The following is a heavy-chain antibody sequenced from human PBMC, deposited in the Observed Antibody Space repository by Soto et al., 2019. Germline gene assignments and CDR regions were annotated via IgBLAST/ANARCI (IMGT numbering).Heavy chain of an antibody. D-gene: IGHD4-17*01. CDR3: ARDWATVTSVAFDI. CDR2: IKQDGSEK. CDR1: GFTFSSYW. Sequence: GGSLRLSCAASGFTFSSYWMSWVRQAPGKGLEWVANIKQDGSEKYYVDSVKGRFTISRDNAKNSLYLQMNSLRAEDTAVYYCARDWATVTSVAFDIWGQGTMVTVSS. V-gene: IGHV3-7*01. J-gene: IGHJ3*02.